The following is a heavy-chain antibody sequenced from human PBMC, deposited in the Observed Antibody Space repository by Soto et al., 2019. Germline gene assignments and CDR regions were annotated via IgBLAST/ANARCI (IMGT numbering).Heavy chain of an antibody. D-gene: IGHD3-10*01. CDR2: ISYDGSNK. J-gene: IGHJ4*02. CDR3: AKDPGELLGYFDD. CDR1: GCTFSSSG. Sequence: XGALRLSCAASGCTFSSSGMHWVRQAPGKGLEWGAVISYDGSNKYYADSVKGRFTISRDNSKNTLYLQMNSLRAEDTAVYYCAKDPGELLGYFDDWGQGTLVTVSS. V-gene: IGHV3-30*18.